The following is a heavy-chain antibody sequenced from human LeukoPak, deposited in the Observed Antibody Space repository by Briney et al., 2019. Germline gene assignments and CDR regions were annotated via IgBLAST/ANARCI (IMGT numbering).Heavy chain of an antibody. CDR2: INWNCGST. J-gene: IGHJ4*02. D-gene: IGHD5-18*01. Sequence: GGSLRLSCAASGFTFSDYGMSWVRQTPGKGLEWVAGINWNCGSTGYAVSVRGRFIISRDDANNFLHLHMNSLRAEDTAFYYCVRSFNTYGYPTGYWGQGTLVTISS. V-gene: IGHV3-20*04. CDR3: VRSFNTYGYPTGY. CDR1: GFTFSDYG.